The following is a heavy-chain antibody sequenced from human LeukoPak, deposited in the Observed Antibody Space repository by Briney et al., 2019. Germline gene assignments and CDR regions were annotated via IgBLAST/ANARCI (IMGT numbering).Heavy chain of an antibody. J-gene: IGHJ4*02. CDR2: INPSGGST. CDR1: GYTFTSYD. CDR3: ARGGDGDYGYFDY. D-gene: IGHD4-17*01. Sequence: ASVKVSCKASGYTFTSYDINWVRQATGQGLEWMGIINPSGGSTSYAQKFQGRVTMTRDTSTSTVYMELSSLRSDDTAVYYCARGGDGDYGYFDYWGQGTLVTVSS. V-gene: IGHV1-46*01.